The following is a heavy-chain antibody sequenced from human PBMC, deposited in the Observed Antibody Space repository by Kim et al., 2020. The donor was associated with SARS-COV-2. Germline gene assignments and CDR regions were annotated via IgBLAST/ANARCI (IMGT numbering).Heavy chain of an antibody. D-gene: IGHD6-19*01. J-gene: IGHJ4*02. CDR2: INQDGSVE. V-gene: IGHV3-7*01. CDR3: ARKHTSGWFDAFDY. CDR1: GFSLSSYW. Sequence: GGSLRLSCAASGFSLSSYWMAWFRQAPGKGPEWVAHINQDGSVEDVLDSVKGRFIISRDNADNSLDLQMNGLRSEDTAVYYCARKHTSGWFDAFDYWGRGTPVTVSS.